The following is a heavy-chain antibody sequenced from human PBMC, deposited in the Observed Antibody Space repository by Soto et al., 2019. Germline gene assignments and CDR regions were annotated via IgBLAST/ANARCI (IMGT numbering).Heavy chain of an antibody. D-gene: IGHD7-27*01. J-gene: IGHJ2*01. V-gene: IGHV4-34*01. Sequence: ETLSLTCAVYGGSFSGYYWSWIRQPPGKGLEWIGEINHSGSTNYNPSLKSRVTISVDTSKNQFSLKLSSVTAADTAVYYCARGLGSPYWYFDLWGRGTLVTVSS. CDR3: ARGLGSPYWYFDL. CDR2: INHSGST. CDR1: GGSFSGYY.